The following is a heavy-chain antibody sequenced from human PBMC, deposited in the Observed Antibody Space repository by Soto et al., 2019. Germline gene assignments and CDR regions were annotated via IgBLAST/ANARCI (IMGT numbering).Heavy chain of an antibody. D-gene: IGHD2-15*01. CDR3: ARDRTLRRCSGGSCYLAY. CDR2: IWYDGSNK. V-gene: IGHV3-33*01. CDR1: GFTFSSYG. Sequence: QVQLVESGGGVVQPGRSLRLSCAASGFTFSSYGMHWVRQAPGKGLEWVAVIWYDGSNKYYADSVKGRFTISRDNSKNTLYLQRNSLRAEDTAVYYCARDRTLRRCSGGSCYLAYWGQGTLVTVSS. J-gene: IGHJ4*02.